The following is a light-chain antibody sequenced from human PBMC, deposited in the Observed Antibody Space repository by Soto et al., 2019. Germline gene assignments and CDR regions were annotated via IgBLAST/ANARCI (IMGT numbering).Light chain of an antibody. Sequence: EIVMTQSPATLSVSPGERATLSCRASQGVSSNLAWYQQKPGQAPRLLIYGASTRATDIPARFSGSGSGTEFTLTISSLQPDDFAGYYCQHYNNWPRTFGPGTKVDIK. CDR3: QHYNNWPRT. J-gene: IGKJ3*01. CDR2: GAS. CDR1: QGVSSN. V-gene: IGKV3-15*01.